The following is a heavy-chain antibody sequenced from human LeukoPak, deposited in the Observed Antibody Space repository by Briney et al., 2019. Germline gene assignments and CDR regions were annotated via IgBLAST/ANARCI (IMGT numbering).Heavy chain of an antibody. Sequence: PSETLSLTCTVSGGSTSSSSYYWGWIRQPPGKGLEWIGSIYYSGSTYYNPSLKSRVTISVDTSKNQFSLKLSSVTAADTAVYYCARTYARNYYYYMDVWGKGTTVTVSS. J-gene: IGHJ6*03. D-gene: IGHD2-2*01. CDR3: ARTYARNYYYYMDV. V-gene: IGHV4-39*07. CDR1: GGSTSSSSYY. CDR2: IYYSGST.